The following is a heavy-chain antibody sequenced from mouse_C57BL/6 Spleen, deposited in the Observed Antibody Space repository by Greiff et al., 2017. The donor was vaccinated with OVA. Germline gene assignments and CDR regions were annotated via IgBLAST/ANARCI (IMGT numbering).Heavy chain of an antibody. CDR2: IYPGSGNT. Sequence: VQLQQSGPELVKPGASVKISCKASGYSFTSYYIHWVKQRPGQGLEWIGWIYPGSGNTKYNEKFKGKAKLTADTSASTAYMQLSSLTSEDSAVYYCARSLYDYDEGFAYWGQGTLVTVSA. D-gene: IGHD2-4*01. V-gene: IGHV1-66*01. CDR1: GYSFTSYY. J-gene: IGHJ3*01. CDR3: ARSLYDYDEGFAY.